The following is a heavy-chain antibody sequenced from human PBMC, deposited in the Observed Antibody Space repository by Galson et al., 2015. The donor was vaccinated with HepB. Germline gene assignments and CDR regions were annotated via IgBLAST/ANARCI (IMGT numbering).Heavy chain of an antibody. CDR1: GGSISNYY. CDR3: ARLGYCSGGACHPDD. CDR2: IYYSGST. J-gene: IGHJ4*02. Sequence: ETLSLTCTVAGGSISNYYWSWIRQPPGKGLEWIGWIYYSGSTNYNPSLKSRVTISVDTSKNQFSLKLSSVTAADTALYYCARLGYCSGGACHPDDWGQGTLVTVSS. V-gene: IGHV4-59*01. D-gene: IGHD2-15*01.